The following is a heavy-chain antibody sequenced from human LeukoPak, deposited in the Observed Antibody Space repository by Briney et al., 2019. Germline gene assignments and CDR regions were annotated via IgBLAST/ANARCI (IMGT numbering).Heavy chain of an antibody. Sequence: SETLSLTCTVSGGSISSYYWSWIRQPAGKGLEWIGRIYTSGSTNYNPSLKSRVTMSVDTSKNQFSLKLSSVTAADTAVYYCASLVHYCGGDCYSDAFDIWGQGTMVTVSS. V-gene: IGHV4-4*07. CDR3: ASLVHYCGGDCYSDAFDI. J-gene: IGHJ3*02. D-gene: IGHD2-21*01. CDR1: GGSISSYY. CDR2: IYTSGST.